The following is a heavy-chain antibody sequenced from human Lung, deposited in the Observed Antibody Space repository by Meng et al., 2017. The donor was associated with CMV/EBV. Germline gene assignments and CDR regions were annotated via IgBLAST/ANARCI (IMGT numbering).Heavy chain of an antibody. Sequence: GGSLRLXCAASGFTFSNYWMHWVRQAPGKGLVWVSRVVADGSSTSYADSVKGRFTVSRGNAQNTLYLHMTSLRGEDTAFYYCARVAEFCVPIVFPTTYSSSRGLDYWXQGTLVTVSS. V-gene: IGHV3-74*01. D-gene: IGHD6-6*01. CDR3: ARVAEFCVPIVFPTTYSSSRGLDY. CDR2: VVADGSST. J-gene: IGHJ4*02. CDR1: GFTFSNYW.